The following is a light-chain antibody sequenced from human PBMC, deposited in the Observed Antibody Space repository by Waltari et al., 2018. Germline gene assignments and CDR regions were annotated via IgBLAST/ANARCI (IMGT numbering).Light chain of an antibody. CDR2: QDS. CDR1: KMPNKN. Sequence: SYELTQPPAVSVSPGQTASITCSGDKMPNKNACWYQQKPGQSPVLVMYQDSKRPSGIPERFTGSNSGNTATLTISGTQTMDEADYYCQAWDSRIVVFGGGTKLTVL. CDR3: QAWDSRIVV. V-gene: IGLV3-1*01. J-gene: IGLJ2*01.